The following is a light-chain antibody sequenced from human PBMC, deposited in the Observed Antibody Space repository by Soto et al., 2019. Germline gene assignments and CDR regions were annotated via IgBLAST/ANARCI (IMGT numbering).Light chain of an antibody. J-gene: IGKJ2*01. CDR2: DAS. CDR1: QSVSSY. CDR3: QQRSNWPPVYT. Sequence: EIVLTQSPATLSLSPGERATLSCRASQSVSSYLAWYQQKPGQAPRLLIYDASNRATGIPARFSGSGSWTDFTLAISSRKPEDFAVYYWQQRSNWPPVYTFGQGTKLEIK. V-gene: IGKV3-11*01.